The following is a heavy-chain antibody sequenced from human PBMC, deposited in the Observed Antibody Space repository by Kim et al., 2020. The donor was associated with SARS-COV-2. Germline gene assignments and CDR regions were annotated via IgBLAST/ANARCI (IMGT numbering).Heavy chain of an antibody. Sequence: RIDYPDSVKGRFTISRDNAKNSLYLHMNSLRAEDTALYYCAKDLRRELPLYYWGQGPLVTVSS. D-gene: IGHD1-26*01. V-gene: IGHV3-9*01. CDR2: RI. J-gene: IGHJ4*02. CDR3: AKDLRRELPLYY.